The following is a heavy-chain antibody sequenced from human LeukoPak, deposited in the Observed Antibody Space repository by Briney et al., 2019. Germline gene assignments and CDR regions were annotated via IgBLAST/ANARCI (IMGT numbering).Heavy chain of an antibody. Sequence: GGSLRLSCAASGFTFSSYSMNGVREAPGKGLEWVAVISYDGSNKYYADPVKGRFTISRDNSKNTLYVQMNSLRAEDTAVYYCSPLSGVRGVMPSGMGVWGQGTTVTVSS. CDR2: ISYDGSNK. V-gene: IGHV3-30*03. CDR3: SPLSGVRGVMPSGMGV. J-gene: IGHJ6*02. CDR1: GFTFSSYS. D-gene: IGHD3-10*01.